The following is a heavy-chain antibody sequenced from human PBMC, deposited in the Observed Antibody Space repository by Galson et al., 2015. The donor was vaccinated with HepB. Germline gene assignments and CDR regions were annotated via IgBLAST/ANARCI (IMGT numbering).Heavy chain of an antibody. V-gene: IGHV3-30*04. CDR3: ARDPGHVGRRRGWFDP. Sequence: SLRLSCAVSGFTLSSYSMQWVRQAPGKGLEWVSSISYDGTNNYADSVRGRFTVPRDNPENTLYLDMNRLGVEDTAVYYCARDPGHVGRRRGWFDPWGQGTLVIVSS. CDR2: ISYDGTN. CDR1: GFTLSSYS. J-gene: IGHJ5*02.